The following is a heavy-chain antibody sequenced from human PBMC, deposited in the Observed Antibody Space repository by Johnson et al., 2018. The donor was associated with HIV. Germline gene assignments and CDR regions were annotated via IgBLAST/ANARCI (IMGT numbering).Heavy chain of an antibody. CDR2: IYSGGDT. J-gene: IGHJ3*02. Sequence: VQLVESGGGLIQPGGSLRLSCEASGFTVRSNYISWVRQAPGKGLELVSVIYSGGDTYYVDSMRGRLTISRDNSKNTVYLQMNSLRAEDTAVYYCARAEPWDRRHYAFDIWGQGTVVTVSS. CDR3: ARAEPWDRRHYAFDI. D-gene: IGHD1-1*01. CDR1: GFTVRSNY. V-gene: IGHV3-53*01.